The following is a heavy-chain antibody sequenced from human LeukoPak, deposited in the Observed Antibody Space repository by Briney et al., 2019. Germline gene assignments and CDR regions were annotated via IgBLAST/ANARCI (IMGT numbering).Heavy chain of an antibody. J-gene: IGHJ4*02. CDR2: VNPNSGGT. V-gene: IGHV1-2*02. CDR1: GYTFTDYY. CDR3: ARGGIAAAGTPDY. Sequence: ASVKVSSKASGYTFTDYYIHWVRQAPGQGLEWMGWVNPNSGGTNYAQKFQGRVTITADKSTSTAYMELSSLRSEDTAVYYCARGGIAAAGTPDYWGQGTLVTVSS. D-gene: IGHD6-13*01.